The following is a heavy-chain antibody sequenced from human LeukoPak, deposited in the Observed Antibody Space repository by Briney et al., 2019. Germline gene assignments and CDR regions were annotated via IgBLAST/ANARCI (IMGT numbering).Heavy chain of an antibody. D-gene: IGHD5-18*01. V-gene: IGHV4-34*01. CDR1: GGSFSGYY. CDR3: ASQDTAMVGGRGAFDY. J-gene: IGHJ4*02. CDR2: INHSGST. Sequence: SETLSLTCAVYGGSFSGYYWSWIRQPPGKGLEWIGEINHSGSTNYNPSLKSRVTMSVDTSKNQFSLKLSSVTAADTAVYYCASQDTAMVGGRGAFDYWGQGTLVTVSS.